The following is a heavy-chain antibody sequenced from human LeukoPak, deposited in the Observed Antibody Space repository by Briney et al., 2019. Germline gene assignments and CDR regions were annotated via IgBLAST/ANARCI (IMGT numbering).Heavy chain of an antibody. Sequence: SVKLSCNASGGTFSSYAISWVRQAPGQGLEWMGGIIPIFGTANYAQKFQGRVTITADESTSTAYMELSSLRSEGPAVYYCARAYHYDSSGYYSGDYFDYWGQGPLVTVSS. D-gene: IGHD3-22*01. CDR3: ARAYHYDSSGYYSGDYFDY. J-gene: IGHJ4*02. CDR1: GGTFSSYA. CDR2: IIPIFGTA. V-gene: IGHV1-69*13.